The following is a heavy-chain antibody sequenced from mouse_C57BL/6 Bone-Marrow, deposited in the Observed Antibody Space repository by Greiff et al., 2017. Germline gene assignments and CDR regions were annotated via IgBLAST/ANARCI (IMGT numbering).Heavy chain of an antibody. CDR2: INYDGSST. J-gene: IGHJ1*03. CDR1: GFTFSDYY. CDR3: ARVITTVVAHWYFDV. D-gene: IGHD1-1*01. Sequence: EVMLVESEGGLVQPGSSMKLSCTASGFTFSDYYMAWVRQVPEKGLEWVANINYDGSSTYYLDPLKSRFIISKDNAKNILYLQMSSLKSEDTATYYCARVITTVVAHWYFDVWGTGTTVTVSS. V-gene: IGHV5-16*01.